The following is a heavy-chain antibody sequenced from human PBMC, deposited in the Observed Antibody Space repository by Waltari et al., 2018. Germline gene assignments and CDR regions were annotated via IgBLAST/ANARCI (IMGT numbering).Heavy chain of an antibody. D-gene: IGHD2-2*01. CDR3: ARLGYCSSANCFYGMDV. Sequence: EVQVVESGGGLVQPGGSLRLSCAASGFPFSSYWMSWGRQAPGKGVGGLAEIRQDGRQTYYVASVKGRFTISRDNAKNSLFLQMNSLRADDTAVYYCARLGYCSSANCFYGMDVWGQGTTVTVSS. CDR2: IRQDGRQT. J-gene: IGHJ6*02. V-gene: IGHV3-7*01. CDR1: GFPFSSYW.